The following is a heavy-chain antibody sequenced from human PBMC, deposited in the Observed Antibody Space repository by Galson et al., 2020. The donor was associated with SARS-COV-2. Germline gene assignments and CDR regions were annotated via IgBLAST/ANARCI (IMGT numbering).Heavy chain of an antibody. J-gene: IGHJ6*02. V-gene: IGHV3-30*18. CDR1: GFTFTSYG. Sequence: GESLKIFCAASGFTFTSYGMHWVRQAPGKGLAWVAFISNDGSDKYYADSVKGRFTISRDNSKNTLYLQMNSLRAEDTAMYYCAKDREDCSGDTCSDYYYYAMDVWGQGTTVTVSS. D-gene: IGHD2-15*01. CDR3: AKDREDCSGDTCSDYYYYAMDV. CDR2: ISNDGSDK.